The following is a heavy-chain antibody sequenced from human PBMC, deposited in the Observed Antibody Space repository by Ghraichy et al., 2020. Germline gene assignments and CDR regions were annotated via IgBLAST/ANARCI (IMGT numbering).Heavy chain of an antibody. J-gene: IGHJ6*02. CDR2: VHYSGTT. CDR1: GGSISSYF. D-gene: IGHD2/OR15-2a*01. V-gene: IGHV4-59*01. CDR3: ARVVIGATIRYGVDV. Sequence: SETLSLTCSVSGGSISSYFWTWIRQPPGKGLEWIAYVHYSGTTNYNPSLKSRVTISLDTSNKQFSLQLNSVTAADTAVYYCARVVIGATIRYGVDVWGQGTVVTVSS.